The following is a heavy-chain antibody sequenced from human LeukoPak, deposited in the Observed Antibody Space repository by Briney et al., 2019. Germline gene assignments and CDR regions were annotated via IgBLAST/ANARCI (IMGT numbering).Heavy chain of an antibody. CDR1: GGSISSYY. CDR3: AREGWPDDAFDI. CDR2: IYYSGST. V-gene: IGHV4-59*01. Sequence: SETLSLTCTVSGGSISSYYWSWIRQPPGKGLEWIGYIYYSGSTNYNPSLKSRVTISVDTSKNQFSLKLSSATAADTAVYYCAREGWPDDAFDIWGQGTMVTVSS. J-gene: IGHJ3*02. D-gene: IGHD2-15*01.